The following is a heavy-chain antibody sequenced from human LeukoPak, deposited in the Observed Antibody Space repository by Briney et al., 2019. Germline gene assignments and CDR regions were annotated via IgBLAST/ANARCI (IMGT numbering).Heavy chain of an antibody. D-gene: IGHD3-22*01. V-gene: IGHV3-23*01. CDR1: GFTFSSYA. CDR2: MSGSGGST. CDR3: AKDSSENSGYQFDY. Sequence: GGSLRLSCAASGFTFSSYAMSWVRQAPGKGLEWVSAMSGSGGSTYYADSVKGRFTISRDNSKNTLYLQMNSLRVEDTAVYYCAKDSSENSGYQFDYWGQGTLVTVSS. J-gene: IGHJ4*02.